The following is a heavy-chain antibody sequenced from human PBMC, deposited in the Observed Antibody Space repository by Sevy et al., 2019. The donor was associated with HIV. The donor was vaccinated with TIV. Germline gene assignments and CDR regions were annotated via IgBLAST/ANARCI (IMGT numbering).Heavy chain of an antibody. Sequence: ASVKDSCKASGYTFSSYGISWVRQAPGQGLEWMGWISDYNGYTNYAHKFQGRVTMSTETSTRTAYMELRSLRSDDTVVYFCAREGYYYRSGTYRPPNYYGMDIWGQGTAVTVSS. CDR3: AREGYYYRSGTYRPPNYYGMDI. V-gene: IGHV1-18*01. D-gene: IGHD3-10*01. CDR1: GYTFSSYG. J-gene: IGHJ6*02. CDR2: ISDYNGYT.